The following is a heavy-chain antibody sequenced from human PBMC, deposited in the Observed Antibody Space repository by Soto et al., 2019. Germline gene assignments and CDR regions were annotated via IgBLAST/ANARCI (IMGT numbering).Heavy chain of an antibody. J-gene: IGHJ4*02. CDR2: ISGGGNDA. D-gene: IGHD3-3*02. Sequence: EAQLLEPGGGLVQPGWSLVLSCAASGFTFSSYAMSWVRQAPGKGLEWVSSISGGGNDAFYAVSVQARFTIFRDNFRNTLYLQMSSLRADVTAIYYCARSLFLASPDTEPFDYWGQGALVTVSS. CDR3: ARSLFLASPDTEPFDY. CDR1: GFTFSSYA. V-gene: IGHV3-23*01.